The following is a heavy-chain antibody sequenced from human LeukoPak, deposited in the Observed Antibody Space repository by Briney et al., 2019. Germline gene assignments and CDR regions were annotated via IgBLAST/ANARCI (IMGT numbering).Heavy chain of an antibody. D-gene: IGHD2-15*01. CDR2: IYHSGST. V-gene: IGHV4-4*02. J-gene: IGHJ2*01. CDR1: GGSISSSNW. CDR3: ARGYCSGGSCYYFDL. Sequence: SGTLSLTCAVSGGSISSSNWWSWVRQPPGKGLEWIGEIYHSGSTNYIPSLKSRVTISLDTSKNQFSLRLNSVTAADTAVYYCARGYCSGGSCYYFDLWGRGTLVTVSS.